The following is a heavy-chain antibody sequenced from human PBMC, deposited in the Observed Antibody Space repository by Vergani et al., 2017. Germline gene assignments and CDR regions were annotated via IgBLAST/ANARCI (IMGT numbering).Heavy chain of an antibody. CDR1: GGSISSSSYY. D-gene: IGHD6-19*01. Sequence: QVQLQESGPGLVKPSETLSLTCTVSGGSISSSSYYWGWIRQPPGKGLEWIGEINHSGSTNYNPSLKSRVTISVDTSKNQFSLKLSSVTAADPAVYYCARVYSSGWAHWGQGTLVTVSS. CDR3: ARVYSSGWAH. CDR2: INHSGST. V-gene: IGHV4-39*07. J-gene: IGHJ4*02.